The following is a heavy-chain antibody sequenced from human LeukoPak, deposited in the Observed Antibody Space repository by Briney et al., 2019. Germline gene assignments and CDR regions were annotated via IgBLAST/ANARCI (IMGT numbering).Heavy chain of an antibody. CDR3: ARGRRYCTNGMCYSNYYYMDV. CDR1: GYTFTGYY. J-gene: IGHJ6*03. CDR2: MNPNSGHT. Sequence: ASVKVSCKASGYTFTGYYMHWVRQAPGQGLEWMGWMNPNSGHTGYAQKFQGRVTMTRNTSISTAYMELSSLRSEDTAVYYCARGRRYCTNGMCYSNYYYMDVWGKGTTVTVSS. V-gene: IGHV1-8*02. D-gene: IGHD2-8*01.